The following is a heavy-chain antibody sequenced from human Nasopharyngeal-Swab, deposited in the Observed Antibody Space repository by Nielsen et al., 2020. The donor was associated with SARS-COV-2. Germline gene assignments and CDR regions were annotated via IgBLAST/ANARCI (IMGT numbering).Heavy chain of an antibody. D-gene: IGHD3-10*01. J-gene: IGHJ4*02. CDR1: GFTFSSYA. V-gene: IGHV3-23*01. Sequence: GGSLRLSCAASGFTFSSYAMSWVRQAPGKGLEWVSLVSSNGASTYYADSVKGRFTISRDNSKNTLYLQMNSLRAEDTAVYYCAKACFTMVRGVSPFDYWGQGTLVTVSS. CDR2: VSSNGAST. CDR3: AKACFTMVRGVSPFDY.